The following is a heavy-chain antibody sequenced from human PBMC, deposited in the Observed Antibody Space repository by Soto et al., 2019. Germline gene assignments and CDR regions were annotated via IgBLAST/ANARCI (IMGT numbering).Heavy chain of an antibody. V-gene: IGHV4-31*03. CDR1: GGPISSGGYY. CDR3: AREEGGGYDHRWFDP. CDR2: IYYSGST. J-gene: IGHJ5*02. Sequence: PSETLSLTCTVSGGPISSGGYYWSWIRQHPGKGLEWIGYIYYSGSTYYNPSLKSRVTISVDTSKNQFSLKLSSVTAADTAVYYCAREEGGGYDHRWFDPWGQGTLVTVSS. D-gene: IGHD5-12*01.